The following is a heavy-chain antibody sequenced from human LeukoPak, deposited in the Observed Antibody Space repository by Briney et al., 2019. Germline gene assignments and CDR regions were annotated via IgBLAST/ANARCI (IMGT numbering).Heavy chain of an antibody. J-gene: IGHJ5*02. D-gene: IGHD2-21*01. CDR1: GYSFTDYY. CDR2: INPNSGGT. Sequence: ASEKVSCKTSGYSFTDYYMHWVRPAPGQGLEWMGWINPNSGGTSSAQKFQGRVTMTRDTSITTVYMEVSWLTSDDTAIYYCARADRLHGGPYLIGPWGQGTLVTVSS. CDR3: ARADRLHGGPYLIGP. V-gene: IGHV1-2*02.